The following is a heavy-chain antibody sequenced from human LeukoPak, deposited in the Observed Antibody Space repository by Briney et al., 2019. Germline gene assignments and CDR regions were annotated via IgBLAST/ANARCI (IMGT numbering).Heavy chain of an antibody. Sequence: PGESLKISCKGSGYSFTSYWIGWVRQMPGKGLEWMGIIYPGDSDARYSPSFQGQVTISADKSISTAYLQWSSLKASDTAMYYCARKYYYDSSGYYWPFDYWGQGTLVTVSS. J-gene: IGHJ4*02. CDR3: ARKYYYDSSGYYWPFDY. CDR2: IYPGDSDA. CDR1: GYSFTSYW. V-gene: IGHV5-51*01. D-gene: IGHD3-22*01.